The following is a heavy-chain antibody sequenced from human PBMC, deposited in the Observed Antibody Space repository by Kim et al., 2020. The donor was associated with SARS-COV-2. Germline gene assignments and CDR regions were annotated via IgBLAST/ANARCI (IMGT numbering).Heavy chain of an antibody. J-gene: IGHJ4*02. CDR2: ISSIGSTI. V-gene: IGHV3-48*03. Sequence: GGSLRLSCAASGFTFSSYEMNWVRQAPGKGLEWVSYISSIGSTIYYADSVKGRFTISRNNAKNSLYLQMNSLRAEDTAVYYCASFSRSGDYWGQGTLVTVSS. D-gene: IGHD2-2*01. CDR1: GFTFSSYE. CDR3: ASFSRSGDY.